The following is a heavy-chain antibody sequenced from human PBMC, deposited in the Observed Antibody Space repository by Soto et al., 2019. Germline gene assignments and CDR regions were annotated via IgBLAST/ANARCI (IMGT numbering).Heavy chain of an antibody. V-gene: IGHV3-21*01. CDR1: GFTFSSYS. Sequence: EVQLVESGGGLVKPGGSLRLSCAASGFTFSSYSMNWVRQAPGKGLEWVSSISSSSSYIYYADSVKGRFTISRDNAKNSLYLQMNSLRAEDTAVYYCARAIRGPYNWNYIGYGMDVWGQGTTVTVSS. CDR2: ISSSSSYI. D-gene: IGHD1-7*01. J-gene: IGHJ6*02. CDR3: ARAIRGPYNWNYIGYGMDV.